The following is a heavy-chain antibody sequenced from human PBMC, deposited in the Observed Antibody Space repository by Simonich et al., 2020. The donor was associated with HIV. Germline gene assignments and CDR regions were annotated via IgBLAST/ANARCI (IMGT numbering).Heavy chain of an antibody. J-gene: IGHJ4*02. CDR3: ARGGNWFDY. V-gene: IGHV1-18*01. D-gene: IGHD1-1*01. CDR1: VYTFTNYA. Sequence: QVQLGQSGGEVKKPGASVKVSCKSSVYTFTNYAINWVRQAPGKGLEWMGWIRTYTGNTTYAQNLQCRVTMTTDTSARTAYMELRSLRSDDTAVYYCARGGNWFDYWGQGTLVTVSS. CDR2: IRTYTGNT.